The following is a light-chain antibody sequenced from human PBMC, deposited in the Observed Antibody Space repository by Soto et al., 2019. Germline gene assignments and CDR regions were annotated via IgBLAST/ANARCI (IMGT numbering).Light chain of an antibody. Sequence: QSVLTQSPSASGTPGQRVTIPCSGSSPNIGTNTVNWYKQVPGTAPTLLIYTDHQRPAGVPDRFSGSRSGTSASLAISGLQSEDEADYYCAAWDGSLNGVLFGGGTKLTVL. CDR3: AAWDGSLNGVL. CDR1: SPNIGTNT. J-gene: IGLJ2*01. CDR2: TDH. V-gene: IGLV1-44*01.